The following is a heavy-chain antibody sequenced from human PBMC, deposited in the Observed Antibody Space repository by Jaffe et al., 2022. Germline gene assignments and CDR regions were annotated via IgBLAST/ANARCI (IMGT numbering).Heavy chain of an antibody. CDR1: GGSVSSGSYY. CDR2: IYYSGST. J-gene: IGHJ6*03. Sequence: QVQLQESGPGLVKPSETLSLTCTVSGGSVSSGSYYWSWIRQPPGKGLEWIGYIYYSGSTNYNPSLKSRVTISVDTSKNQFSLKLSSVTAADTAVYYCARTLRFSYYYYYMDVWGKGTTVTVSS. CDR3: ARTLRFSYYYYYMDV. V-gene: IGHV4-61*01.